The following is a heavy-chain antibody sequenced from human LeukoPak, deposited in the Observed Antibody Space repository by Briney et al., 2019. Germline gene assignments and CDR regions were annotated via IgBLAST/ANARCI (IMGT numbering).Heavy chain of an antibody. D-gene: IGHD4-17*01. CDR2: MNPNSGNT. V-gene: IGHV1-8*01. J-gene: IGHJ3*02. Sequence: GASVNVSCKASGYTFTSYDINWVRQATGQGLEWMGWMNPNSGNTGYAQKFQGRVTMTRNTSISTAYMELSSLRTEDTAVYYCARHPNTVTDAFDIWGQGTMVTVSS. CDR3: ARHPNTVTDAFDI. CDR1: GYTFTSYD.